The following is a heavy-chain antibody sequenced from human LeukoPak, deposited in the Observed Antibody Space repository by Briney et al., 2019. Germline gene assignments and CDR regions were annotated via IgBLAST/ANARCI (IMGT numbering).Heavy chain of an antibody. V-gene: IGHV3-30*03. CDR2: ISFDGTYK. CDR3: VYSGNYRFDY. Sequence: GGSLRLSCAASGFTFSTYGMHWVRQAPGKGLEWVAVISFDGTYKYYADSVKGRFTISRDNAKNTLYLQMNSLRDEDTAVYYCVYSGNYRFDYWGQGTLVTVSS. D-gene: IGHD1-26*01. J-gene: IGHJ4*02. CDR1: GFTFSTYG.